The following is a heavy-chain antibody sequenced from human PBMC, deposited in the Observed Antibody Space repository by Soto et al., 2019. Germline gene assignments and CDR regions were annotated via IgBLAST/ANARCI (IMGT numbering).Heavy chain of an antibody. CDR2: IYSYGST. D-gene: IGHD3-10*01. J-gene: IGHJ4*02. CDR3: ARGYWGTTWDS. CDR1: GDSISSGDYY. Sequence: SETLSLTCTVSGDSISSGDYYWSWIRQPPGKGLEWIGYIYSYGSTYYNPSLKSRVTMSVDTSKNQFSLKLTSVTAADTAVYYCARGYWGTTWDSWGQGTLVTSPQ. V-gene: IGHV4-30-4*01.